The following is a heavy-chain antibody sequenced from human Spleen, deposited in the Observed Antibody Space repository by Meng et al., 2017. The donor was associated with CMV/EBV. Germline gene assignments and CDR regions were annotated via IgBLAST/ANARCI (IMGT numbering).Heavy chain of an antibody. CDR2: FYYRGNT. Sequence: SETLSLTCSVSGDSISSSTYHWAWIRQPPGRGLEWIAHFYYRGNTYQNPSLNGRVTISVDASKNQFSLRLDSVTAADTAVYYCARDRTGDCSSTSCYNYYYYYGMDVWGQGTTVTVSS. CDR3: ARDRTGDCSSTSCYNYYYYYGMDV. J-gene: IGHJ6*02. CDR1: GDSISSSTYH. V-gene: IGHV4-39*07. D-gene: IGHD2-2*02.